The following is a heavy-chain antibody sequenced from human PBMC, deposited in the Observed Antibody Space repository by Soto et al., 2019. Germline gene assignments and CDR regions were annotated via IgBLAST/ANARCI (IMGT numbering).Heavy chain of an antibody. CDR2: ISSSSSYT. Sequence: PGGSLRLSCAASGFTFSDYYMSWIRQAPGKGLEWVSYISSSSSYTNYADSVKGRFTISRDNAKNSLYLQMNSLRAEDTAVYYCARGGIAARPGYYYYGMDVWGQGTTVTVSS. CDR3: ARGGIAARPGYYYYGMDV. CDR1: GFTFSDYY. V-gene: IGHV3-11*06. J-gene: IGHJ6*02. D-gene: IGHD6-6*01.